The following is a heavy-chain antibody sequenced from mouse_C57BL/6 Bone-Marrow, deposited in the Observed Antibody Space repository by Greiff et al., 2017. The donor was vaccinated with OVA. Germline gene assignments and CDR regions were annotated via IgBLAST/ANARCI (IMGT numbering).Heavy chain of an antibody. CDR3: ARRAGIYDSPFAY. V-gene: IGHV2-2*01. Sequence: VKLVESGPGLVQPSQSLSITCTVSGFSLTSYGVHWVRQSPGKGLEWLGVIWSGGSTDYNAAFISRLSISKDNSKSQVFFKMNSLQADDTAIYYCARRAGIYDSPFAYWGQGTLVTVSA. D-gene: IGHD2-4*01. CDR1: GFSLTSYG. CDR2: IWSGGST. J-gene: IGHJ3*01.